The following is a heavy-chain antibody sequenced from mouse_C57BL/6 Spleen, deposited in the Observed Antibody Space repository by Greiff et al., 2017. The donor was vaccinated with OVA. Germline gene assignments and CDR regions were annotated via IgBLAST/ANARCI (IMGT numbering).Heavy chain of an antibody. CDR3: ARWGDYDPNFDY. V-gene: IGHV1-81*01. Sequence: VQLVESGAELARPGASVKLSCKASGYTFTSYGISWVKQRTGQGLEWIGEIYPRSGNTYYNEKFKGKATLTADKSSSTAYMELRSLTSEDSAVYFCARWGDYDPNFDYWGQGTTLTVSS. J-gene: IGHJ2*01. D-gene: IGHD2-4*01. CDR2: IYPRSGNT. CDR1: GYTFTSYG.